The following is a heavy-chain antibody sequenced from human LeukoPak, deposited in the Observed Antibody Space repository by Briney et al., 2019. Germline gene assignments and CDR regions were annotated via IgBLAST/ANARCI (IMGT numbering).Heavy chain of an antibody. J-gene: IGHJ3*02. D-gene: IGHD3-22*01. CDR3: ASIPTDSWAFDI. CDR2: ISGSGDST. CDR1: GFTFSSYS. Sequence: GGSLRLSCAASGFTFSSYSMNWVRQAPGKGLEWVSSISGSGDSTYYMESVKGRFTISRDNSENTLYLQMNSLRAEDTAVYYCASIPTDSWAFDIWGQGTMVTVSS. V-gene: IGHV3-23*01.